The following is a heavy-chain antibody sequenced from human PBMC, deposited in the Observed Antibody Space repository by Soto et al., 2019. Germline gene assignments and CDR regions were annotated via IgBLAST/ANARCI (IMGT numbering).Heavy chain of an antibody. CDR1: GGTFSSYA. CDR2: IIPIFGTA. D-gene: IGHD6-6*01. Sequence: SVKVSCKASGGTFSSYAISWVRQAPGQGLEWMGGIIPIFGTANYAQKFQGRVTITADKSTSTAYMELSSLRSEDTAVYYCARGGSIAARPGGIAAVYGMDVWGQGTTVTVSS. J-gene: IGHJ6*02. V-gene: IGHV1-69*06. CDR3: ARGGSIAARPGGIAAVYGMDV.